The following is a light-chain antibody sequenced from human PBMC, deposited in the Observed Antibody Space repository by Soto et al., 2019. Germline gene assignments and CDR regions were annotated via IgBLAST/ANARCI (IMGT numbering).Light chain of an antibody. CDR1: QIISNS. J-gene: IGKJ1*01. CDR2: AAS. V-gene: IGKV1-39*01. CDR3: HQTYSTPWT. Sequence: DIQMTQSPSSLSASVGDRVTITCRASQIISNSLNWYQQKPGKAPNLLIYAASSLQGGVPSRFSGSASGTDFTLTISSLQPEDFANYFCHQTYSTPWTFGQGTKVEIK.